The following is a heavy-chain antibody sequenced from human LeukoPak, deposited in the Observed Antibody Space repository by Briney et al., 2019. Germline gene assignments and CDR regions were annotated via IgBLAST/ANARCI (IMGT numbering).Heavy chain of an antibody. D-gene: IGHD1-7*01. CDR2: IRQDGSEK. CDR1: GFSFSDYW. J-gene: IGHJ5*02. Sequence: GGSLTLSCAASGFSFSDYWMSWVRQAPGKGPEWVANIRQDGSEKYYVDSVKGRFTVSRDNAENSLYLQMNSLRAEDTALYYCARAGTYETTWYHWGQGTLVTVSS. CDR3: ARAGTYETTWYH. V-gene: IGHV3-7*01.